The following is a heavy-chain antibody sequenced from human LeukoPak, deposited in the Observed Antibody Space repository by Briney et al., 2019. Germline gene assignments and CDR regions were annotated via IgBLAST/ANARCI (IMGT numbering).Heavy chain of an antibody. D-gene: IGHD2-15*01. Sequence: GGSLRLSCAASGFTFSSSAMSWVRQAPGKGLEWVSAISNNGGYTYYADSVQGRFTISRDSSKSTLCLQMNSLRAEDTAVYYCAKQLGYCSDGSCYFPYWGQGTLVTVSS. CDR2: ISNNGGYT. CDR1: GFTFSSSA. V-gene: IGHV3-23*01. J-gene: IGHJ4*02. CDR3: AKQLGYCSDGSCYFPY.